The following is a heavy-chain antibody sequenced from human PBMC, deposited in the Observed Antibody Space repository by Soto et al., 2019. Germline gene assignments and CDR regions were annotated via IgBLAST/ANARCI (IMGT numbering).Heavy chain of an antibody. V-gene: IGHV3-23*01. D-gene: IGHD6-13*01. Sequence: GGSLRLSCAASGFTFSTYPMTWVRQAPGKGLEWVSSIHGSGETTYYAESVKGRFIISRDNSKNTLYLQMTSLRAEDTAVYYCATGTAAPAHWGQGTLVTVSS. CDR2: IHGSGETT. J-gene: IGHJ1*01. CDR1: GFTFSTYP. CDR3: ATGTAAPAH.